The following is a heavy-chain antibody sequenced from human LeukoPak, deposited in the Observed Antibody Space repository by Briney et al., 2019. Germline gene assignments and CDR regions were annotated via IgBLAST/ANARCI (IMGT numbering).Heavy chain of an antibody. CDR3: AKNGPMIVV. Sequence: SEILSLTCTVSGGSISSYYWSWIRQPPGKGLEWIGYIYYSGSTNYNPSLKSRVTISVDTSKNQFSLKLSSVTAADTAVYYCAKNGPMIVVWGQGTLVTVSS. J-gene: IGHJ4*02. CDR1: GGSISSYY. CDR2: IYYSGST. V-gene: IGHV4-59*01. D-gene: IGHD3-22*01.